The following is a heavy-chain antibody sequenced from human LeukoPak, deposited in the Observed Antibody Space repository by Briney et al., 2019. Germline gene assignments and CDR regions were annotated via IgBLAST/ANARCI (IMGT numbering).Heavy chain of an antibody. J-gene: IGHJ3*02. V-gene: IGHV5-51*01. CDR3: ARMRISLVIVPHGFDI. Sequence: GESLKISCKGSGYRFTNDWIAWVRQMPGKGLDWMGIINPGDSDTRYSPSFQGQVTISVDKSISTAYLQWSSLKASDTAIYYCARMRISLVIVPHGFDIWGQGTMVTVSS. CDR2: INPGDSDT. CDR1: GYRFTNDW. D-gene: IGHD3-9*01.